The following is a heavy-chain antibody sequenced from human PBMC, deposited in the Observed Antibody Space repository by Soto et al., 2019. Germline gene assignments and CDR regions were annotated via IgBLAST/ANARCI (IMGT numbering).Heavy chain of an antibody. D-gene: IGHD3-10*01. J-gene: IGHJ4*02. Sequence: ASVKVSCKASGYTFTSYGISWVRQAPGQGLEWMGWISAYNGNTNYAQKLQGRVTMTTDTSTSTAYMELRSLRSDDTAVYYCARDGYMVRGVWTKIFDYWGQGTLVTVSS. CDR3: ARDGYMVRGVWTKIFDY. V-gene: IGHV1-18*01. CDR2: ISAYNGNT. CDR1: GYTFTSYG.